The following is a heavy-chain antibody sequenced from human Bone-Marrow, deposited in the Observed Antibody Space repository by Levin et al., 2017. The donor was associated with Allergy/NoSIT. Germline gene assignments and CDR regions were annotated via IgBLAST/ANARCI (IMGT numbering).Heavy chain of an antibody. CDR1: GFSFSDYR. CDR3: ARGPYYDSLRETSFHY. J-gene: IGHJ4*02. V-gene: IGHV3-21*01. D-gene: IGHD3-22*01. Sequence: SCAASGFSFSDYRMNWVRQAPGKGLEWVSFISSSISYVYYADSVKGRFTLSRDNAKNSLYLEMNSLRAEDTAVYYCARGPYYDSLRETSFHYWGQGTLVTVSS. CDR2: ISSSISYV.